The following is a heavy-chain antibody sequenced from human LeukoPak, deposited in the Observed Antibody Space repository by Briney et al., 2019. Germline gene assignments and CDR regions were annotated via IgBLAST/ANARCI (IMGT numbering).Heavy chain of an antibody. CDR3: ARDSPIVATINDYYYGMDV. D-gene: IGHD5-12*01. V-gene: IGHV4-30-4*01. CDR2: IYYSGST. CDR1: GGSISSGDYY. J-gene: IGHJ6*02. Sequence: SETLSLTCTVSGGSISSGDYYWSWIRQPPGKGLGWIGYIYYSGSTYYNPSLKSRVTISVDTSKYQFSLKLSSVTAADTAVYYCARDSPIVATINDYYYGMDVWGQGTTVTVSS.